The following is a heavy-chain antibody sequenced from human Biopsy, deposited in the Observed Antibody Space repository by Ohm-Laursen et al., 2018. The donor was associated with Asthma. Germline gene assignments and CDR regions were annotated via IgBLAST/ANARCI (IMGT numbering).Heavy chain of an antibody. CDR3: VRGSSSWHHGPFHYYYGLDV. CDR2: IYYSGTT. D-gene: IGHD6-13*01. J-gene: IGHJ6*02. CDR1: GGYMRSGNYY. V-gene: IGHV4-39*01. Sequence: SETLSLTCGLSSGSGGYMRSGNYYWGWIRQPPGKGLEWIGSIYYSGTTYYTPSLESRVTVSAHTSKNQFSLKLTSVTAADTAVYYCVRGSSSWHHGPFHYYYGLDVWGQGTTATVSS.